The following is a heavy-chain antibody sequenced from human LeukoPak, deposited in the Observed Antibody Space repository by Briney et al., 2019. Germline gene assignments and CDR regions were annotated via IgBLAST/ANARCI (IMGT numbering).Heavy chain of an antibody. Sequence: GSLRLSCAASGFTFSSYSMNWVRQAPGKGLEWVSYISGSGNTIYHADSVRGRFTISRDNAKNSLYLQMNSLRDEDTAVYYCARVAGTDDYWGQGTLVTVSS. CDR1: GFTFSSYS. J-gene: IGHJ4*02. V-gene: IGHV3-48*02. D-gene: IGHD2-15*01. CDR2: ISGSGNTI. CDR3: ARVAGTDDY.